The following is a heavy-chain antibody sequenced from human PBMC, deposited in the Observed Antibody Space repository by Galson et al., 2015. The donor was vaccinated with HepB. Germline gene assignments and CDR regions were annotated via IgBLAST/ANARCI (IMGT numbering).Heavy chain of an antibody. D-gene: IGHD2-8*01. CDR3: ARYGYSHGMDV. J-gene: IGHJ6*02. Sequence: SCAASEFTFSSYWMSWVRQAPGKGLEWVANIKQDGSEKYYVDSVKGRFTISRDNARNSLYLQMNSLRAEDTAVYYCARYGYSHGMDVWGQGTTVTVS. CDR2: IKQDGSEK. CDR1: EFTFSSYW. V-gene: IGHV3-7*03.